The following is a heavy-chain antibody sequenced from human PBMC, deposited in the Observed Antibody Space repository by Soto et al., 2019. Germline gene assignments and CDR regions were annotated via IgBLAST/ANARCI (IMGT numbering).Heavy chain of an antibody. D-gene: IGHD5-18*01. Sequence: ASVKVSCKASGYTFTSYGISWVRQAPGQGLEWMGWINPNSGGTNYAQKFQGRVTMTRDTSISTAYMELSRLRSDDTAVYYCARDGYSYGSGPLYYYYYGVDVWGQGTTVTVSS. CDR3: ARDGYSYGSGPLYYYYYGVDV. J-gene: IGHJ6*02. V-gene: IGHV1-2*02. CDR2: INPNSGGT. CDR1: GYTFTSYG.